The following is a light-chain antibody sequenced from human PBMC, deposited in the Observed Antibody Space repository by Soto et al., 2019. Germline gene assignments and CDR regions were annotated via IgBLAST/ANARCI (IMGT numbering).Light chain of an antibody. CDR3: QQSYSPLT. V-gene: IGKV1-39*01. CDR2: AAS. CDR1: QTATNY. Sequence: DIQMTQSPSFLSASVGDTVTITCRASQTATNYLNWYQQRPGKPPKLLIYAASTLQIRVPSRFRGSGSGTDFTLTITSLQAEDVATYFCQQSYSPLTFGGGTKVEIQ. J-gene: IGKJ4*01.